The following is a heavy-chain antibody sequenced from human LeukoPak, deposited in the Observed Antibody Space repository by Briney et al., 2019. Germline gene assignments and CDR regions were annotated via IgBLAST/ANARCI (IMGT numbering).Heavy chain of an antibody. CDR3: SRLFVRGVQSKYGFDV. Sequence: SETLSLTCAVSGESFSDYYWTWIRQPPGEGLEWIGEIHHSGSTNYNPSLESRVTISVDTSKNQFSLNLTSVTAADTAIYYCSRLFVRGVQSKYGFDVWGQGTTVIVSS. J-gene: IGHJ6*02. D-gene: IGHD3-10*01. CDR1: GESFSDYY. CDR2: IHHSGST. V-gene: IGHV4-34*01.